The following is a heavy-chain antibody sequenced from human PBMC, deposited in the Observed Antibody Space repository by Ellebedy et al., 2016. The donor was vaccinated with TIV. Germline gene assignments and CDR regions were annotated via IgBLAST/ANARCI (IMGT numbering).Heavy chain of an antibody. Sequence: GESLKISCAASGFTFRSYAMTWVRQAPGKGLEWVANIKQAGSERYYVESAKGRFTISRDNAKNSLYLQMNSLRAEDTAVYYCARDRGYYGMDVWGQGTTVTVSS. V-gene: IGHV3-7*01. CDR2: IKQAGSER. CDR3: ARDRGYYGMDV. CDR1: GFTFRSYA. J-gene: IGHJ6*02.